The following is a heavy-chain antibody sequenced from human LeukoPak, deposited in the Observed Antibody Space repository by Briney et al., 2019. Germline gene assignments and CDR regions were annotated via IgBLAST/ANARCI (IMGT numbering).Heavy chain of an antibody. D-gene: IGHD6-19*01. CDR2: INYSGTT. V-gene: IGHV4-59*08. J-gene: IGHJ4*02. Sequence: SDTPSLTCRVSGGSISSYHWNWIRQPPGKGLEWIGYINYSGTTNYNPSLKSRVTISIDTSKNQFSLKLSSVTAADTAVYYCARQSPNSSGWYDFDYWGQGTLVTVSS. CDR3: ARQSPNSSGWYDFDY. CDR1: GGSISSYH.